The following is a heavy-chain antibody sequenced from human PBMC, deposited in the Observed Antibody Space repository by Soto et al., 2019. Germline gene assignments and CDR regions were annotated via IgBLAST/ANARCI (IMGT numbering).Heavy chain of an antibody. V-gene: IGHV4-34*01. J-gene: IGHJ5*02. CDR2: INHSGST. Sequence: QVQLQQWGAGLLKPSETLSLTCAVYGGSFSGYYWSWIRQPPGKGLEWIGEINHSGSTNYNPSLKSRVTISVDTSKNQFSLKLSSVTAADTAVYYCARELIAAAGICWFDPWGQGTLVTVSS. CDR1: GGSFSGYY. D-gene: IGHD6-13*01. CDR3: ARELIAAAGICWFDP.